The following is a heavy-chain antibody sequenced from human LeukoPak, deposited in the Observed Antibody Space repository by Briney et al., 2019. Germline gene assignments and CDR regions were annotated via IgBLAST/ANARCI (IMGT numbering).Heavy chain of an antibody. D-gene: IGHD3-3*01. V-gene: IGHV4-4*07. CDR2: IYTSGST. CDR3: ARELRFLEWLPLYYYYYMDV. CDR1: GGSISSYY. J-gene: IGHJ6*03. Sequence: SETLSLTCTVSGGSISSYYWSWIRQPAGKGLEWIRRIYTSGSTNYNPSLKSRVTMSVDTSKNQFSLKLSSVTAADTAVYYCARELRFLEWLPLYYYYYMDVWGKGTTVTVSS.